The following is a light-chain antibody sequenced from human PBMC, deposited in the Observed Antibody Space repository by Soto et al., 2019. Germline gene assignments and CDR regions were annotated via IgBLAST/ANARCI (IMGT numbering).Light chain of an antibody. CDR3: QQRSEWPRT. V-gene: IGKV3-11*01. J-gene: IGKJ1*01. CDR1: QSISSS. CDR2: DAS. Sequence: EIVLTQSPATLSLSPGERATLSCSASQSISSSLAWYPQKPGQAPRLLIFDASSRATGFPARFSGSGSGTDFTLTIGSLEPEDFAVYYCQQRSEWPRTFGQGTKVEIK.